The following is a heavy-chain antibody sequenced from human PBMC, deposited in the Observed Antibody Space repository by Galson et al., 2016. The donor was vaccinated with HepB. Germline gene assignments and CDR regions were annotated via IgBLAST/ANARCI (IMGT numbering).Heavy chain of an antibody. J-gene: IGHJ6*02. CDR2: VNHDGST. Sequence: ETLSLTCAVSGGSFSGYFWSWIRQPPGKGLEWIGEVNHDGSTTSNPSLKSRVSMSIDTSKNEFSLRLNSVTTADTAVYYCATQDSTLGYYYYGLDVWGHGSTVTVSS. D-gene: IGHD2/OR15-2a*01. CDR1: GGSFSGYF. CDR3: ATQDSTLGYYYYGLDV. V-gene: IGHV4-34*01.